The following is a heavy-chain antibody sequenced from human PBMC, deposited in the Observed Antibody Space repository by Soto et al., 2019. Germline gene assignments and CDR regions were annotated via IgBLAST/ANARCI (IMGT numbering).Heavy chain of an antibody. CDR3: AKDGELLPAGDFDY. CDR1: GFTFSSYA. D-gene: IGHD1-26*01. J-gene: IGHJ4*02. Sequence: EVQLLESGGGLVQPGGSLRLSCAASGFTFSSYAMSWVRQAPGKGLEWVSGIRGSGGSTHYADSVKGRFTIARDNSKNTLYLQMNSLRAEDTALYYCAKDGELLPAGDFDYWGQGTLVTVSS. V-gene: IGHV3-23*01. CDR2: IRGSGGST.